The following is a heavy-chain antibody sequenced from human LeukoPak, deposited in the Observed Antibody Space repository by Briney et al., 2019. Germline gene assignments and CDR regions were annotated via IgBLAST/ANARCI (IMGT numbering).Heavy chain of an antibody. CDR1: GGSISSYY. J-gene: IGHJ4*02. Sequence: SETLSLTCTVSGGSISSYYWSWIRQPAGKGLEWIGRIYTSGSTNYNPSLKSRVTMSVDTSKNQFSLKLSSVTAADTAVYYCARERQWLVRRAFDYWGQGTLVTVSS. CDR2: IYTSGST. V-gene: IGHV4-4*07. D-gene: IGHD6-19*01. CDR3: ARERQWLVRRAFDY.